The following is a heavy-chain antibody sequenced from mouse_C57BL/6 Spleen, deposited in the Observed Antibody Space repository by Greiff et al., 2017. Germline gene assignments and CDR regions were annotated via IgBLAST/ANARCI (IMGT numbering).Heavy chain of an antibody. V-gene: IGHV1-81*01. Sequence: QVHVKQSGAELARPGASVKLSCKASGYTFTSYGISWVKQRTGQGLEWIGEIYPRSGNTYYNEKFKGKATLTADKSSSTAYMELRSLTSEDSAVYFCARWIDYDGYYYAMDYWGQGTSVTVSS. CDR1: GYTFTSYG. CDR2: IYPRSGNT. D-gene: IGHD2-4*01. CDR3: ARWIDYDGYYYAMDY. J-gene: IGHJ4*01.